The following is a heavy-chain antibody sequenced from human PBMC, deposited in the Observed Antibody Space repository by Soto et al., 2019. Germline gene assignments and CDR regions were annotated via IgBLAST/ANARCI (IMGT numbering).Heavy chain of an antibody. V-gene: IGHV3-48*03. J-gene: IGHJ6*02. CDR1: GFTCSSYE. CDR2: ISSSGSTI. D-gene: IGHD6-6*01. CDR3: AAYSSSYGMDV. Sequence: PEGSLRLSCSASGFTCSSYEMNWVRQAPGKGLEWVSYISSSGSTIYYADSVKGRFTISRDNAKSSLYLQMNSLRAEDTAVYYCAAYSSSYGMDVWGQGTTVTVSS.